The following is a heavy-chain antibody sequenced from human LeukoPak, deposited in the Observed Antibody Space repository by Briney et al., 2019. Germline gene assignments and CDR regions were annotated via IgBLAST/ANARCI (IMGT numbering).Heavy chain of an antibody. J-gene: IGHJ4*02. V-gene: IGHV3-9*01. CDR3: AKDEGDSGYDLGY. D-gene: IGHD5-12*01. CDR2: ISWNSSSI. Sequence: PGRSLRLSCAASGFTFDDYAMHWVRQAPGKGLEWVSGISWNSSSIGYADSVKGRFTISRDNAKNSLYLQMNSLRAEDTALYYCAKDEGDSGYDLGYWGQGTLVTVSS. CDR1: GFTFDDYA.